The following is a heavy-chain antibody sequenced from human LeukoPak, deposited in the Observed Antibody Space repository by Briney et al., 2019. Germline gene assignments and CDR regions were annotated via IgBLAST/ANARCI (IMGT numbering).Heavy chain of an antibody. CDR1: GFRISNYN. D-gene: IGHD1-14*01. V-gene: IGHV3-48*01. CDR2: ISSSSSTI. Sequence: QAGGSLRLSCAASGFRISNYNMNWARQAPGKGLVWLSSISSSSSTIFYADSVKGRLTISRDNAKNSVFLQMNSLRAEGTAVYYCATEPLYFYYMDVWGKGTTVTVSS. J-gene: IGHJ6*03. CDR3: ATEPLYFYYMDV.